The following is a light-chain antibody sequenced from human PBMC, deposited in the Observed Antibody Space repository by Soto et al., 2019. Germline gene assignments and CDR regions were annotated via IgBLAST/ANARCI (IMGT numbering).Light chain of an antibody. V-gene: IGKV1-5*03. Sequence: DTQMTQSPSTLSAPVGDRVTITCRASQSINSWWAWYQQKPGKAPKLLIYKASSLESGVPSRFSGSGSGTEFTLTISSLQPDDFATYYCQQYNSYSYTFGQGTKVDIK. CDR1: QSINSW. CDR2: KAS. CDR3: QQYNSYSYT. J-gene: IGKJ2*01.